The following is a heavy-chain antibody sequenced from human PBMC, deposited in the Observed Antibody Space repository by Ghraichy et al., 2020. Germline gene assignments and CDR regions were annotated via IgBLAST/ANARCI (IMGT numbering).Heavy chain of an antibody. J-gene: IGHJ4*02. V-gene: IGHV4-39*01. CDR2: IYYSGST. CDR3: ARRRRIAAAGTIGGWEYYFDY. Sequence: SETLSLTCTVSGGSISSSSYYWGWIRQPPGKGLEWIGSIYYSGSTYYNPSLKSRVTISVDTSKNQFSLKLSSVTAADTAVYYCARRRRIAAAGTIGGWEYYFDYWGQGTLVTVSS. CDR1: GGSISSSSYY. D-gene: IGHD6-13*01.